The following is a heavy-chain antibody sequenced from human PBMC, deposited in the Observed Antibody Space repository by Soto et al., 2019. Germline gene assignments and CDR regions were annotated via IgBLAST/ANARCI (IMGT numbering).Heavy chain of an antibody. CDR1: GFTFSSYS. J-gene: IGHJ4*02. CDR3: AKDRIGLELQDY. Sequence: GGSLRLSCAASGFTFSSYSMNWVRQAPGKGLEWVAVISYDGSNKYYADSVKGRFTISRDNSKNTLYLQMNSLRAEDTAVYYCAKDRIGLELQDYWGQGTLVTVSS. D-gene: IGHD1-7*01. V-gene: IGHV3-30*18. CDR2: ISYDGSNK.